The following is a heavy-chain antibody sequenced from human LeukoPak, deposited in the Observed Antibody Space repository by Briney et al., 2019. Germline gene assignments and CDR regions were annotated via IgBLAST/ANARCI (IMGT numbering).Heavy chain of an antibody. D-gene: IGHD6-25*01. CDR3: AKDLGGLIIAADD. V-gene: IGHV3-23*01. Sequence: GGSLRLSCAASGFTFSSYAMSWVSQAPGKGLEWVSAISGSGGSTYYADSVKGRFTISRDNSKNTLYLQMNSLRAEDTAVYYCAKDLGGLIIAADDWGQGTLVTVSS. J-gene: IGHJ4*02. CDR2: ISGSGGST. CDR1: GFTFSSYA.